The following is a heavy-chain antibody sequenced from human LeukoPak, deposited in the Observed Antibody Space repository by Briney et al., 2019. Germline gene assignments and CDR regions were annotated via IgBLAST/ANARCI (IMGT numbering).Heavy chain of an antibody. D-gene: IGHD3-22*01. Sequence: PGGSLRLSCAASGFTFSSYDMHWVRQATGKGLEWVSAIGTAGDTYYPGSVNGRFTISRENAKNSLYLQMNSLRAGDTAVYYCARDYYDSSGYYYFDYWGQGTLVTVSS. CDR2: IGTAGDT. V-gene: IGHV3-13*01. CDR1: GFTFSSYD. J-gene: IGHJ4*02. CDR3: ARDYYDSSGYYYFDY.